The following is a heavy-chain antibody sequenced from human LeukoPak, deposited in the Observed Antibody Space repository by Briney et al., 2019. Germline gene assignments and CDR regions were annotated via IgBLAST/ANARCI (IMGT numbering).Heavy chain of an antibody. CDR3: ARVHHYYYDSSGYPFAP. CDR1: GGTFSSYA. J-gene: IGHJ5*02. CDR2: IIPILGIA. Sequence: ASVKVSCKASGGTFSSYAISWVRQAPGQGLEWMGRIIPILGIANYAQKFQGRVTITADKSTSTAYMELSSLRSEDMAVYYCARVHHYYYDSSGYPFAPWGQGTLVTVSS. D-gene: IGHD3-22*01. V-gene: IGHV1-69*04.